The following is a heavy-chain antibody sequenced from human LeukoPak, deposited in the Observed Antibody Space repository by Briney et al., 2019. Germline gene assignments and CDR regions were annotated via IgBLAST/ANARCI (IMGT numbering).Heavy chain of an antibody. Sequence: PGRSLRLSCAASGFTFSAYGMHWVRQAPGKGLEWVAVTSYDGNTKHHGDSVKGRFTVSRGNSKNTLYLQMSSLRVEDTAVYYCAKGAADYYDSSGYYFGYFDYWGQGTLVTVSS. J-gene: IGHJ4*02. V-gene: IGHV3-30*18. CDR1: GFTFSAYG. D-gene: IGHD3-22*01. CDR2: TSYDGNTK. CDR3: AKGAADYYDSSGYYFGYFDY.